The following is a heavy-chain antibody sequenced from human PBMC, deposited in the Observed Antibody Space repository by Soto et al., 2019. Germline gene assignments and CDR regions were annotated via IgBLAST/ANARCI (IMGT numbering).Heavy chain of an antibody. CDR1: GFTFSSYG. D-gene: IGHD6-6*01. V-gene: IGHV3-33*01. Sequence: QVQLVESGGGVVQPGRSLRLSCAASGFTFSSYGMHWVRQAPGTGLEWVAGIWYDGSNKYYPHSVKGRFTISRDNSKNTLHRQINSLRAEDTDVYYCARDPGIAAPKGFDYWGQGTLVTGSS. J-gene: IGHJ4*02. CDR3: ARDPGIAAPKGFDY. CDR2: IWYDGSNK.